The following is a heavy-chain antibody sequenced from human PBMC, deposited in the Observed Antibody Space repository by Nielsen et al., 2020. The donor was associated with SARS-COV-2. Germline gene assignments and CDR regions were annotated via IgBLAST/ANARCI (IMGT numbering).Heavy chain of an antibody. Sequence: GALRLSCAASGFTFSAYGMHWVRQAPGKGLEWVAVVSYDASNKYYADSVKGRFTISRDNSKNTLYLQMNSLRAEDTAVYYCAKDTSIVVVPAATFDYWGQGTLVTVSS. V-gene: IGHV3-30*18. D-gene: IGHD2-2*01. CDR2: VSYDASNK. J-gene: IGHJ4*02. CDR1: GFTFSAYG. CDR3: AKDTSIVVVPAATFDY.